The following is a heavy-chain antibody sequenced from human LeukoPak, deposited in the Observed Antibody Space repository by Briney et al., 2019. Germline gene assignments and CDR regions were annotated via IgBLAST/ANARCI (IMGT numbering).Heavy chain of an antibody. CDR3: AKDRLKWEFGELLY. D-gene: IGHD3-10*01. J-gene: IGHJ4*02. Sequence: GGSLRLSCAAPGFTFSSYGMHWVRQAPGKGLEWVAFIRYDGSNKYYADSVKGRFTISRDNSKNTLYLQMNSLRAEDTAVYYCAKDRLKWEFGELLYWGQGTLVTVSS. CDR2: IRYDGSNK. CDR1: GFTFSSYG. V-gene: IGHV3-30*02.